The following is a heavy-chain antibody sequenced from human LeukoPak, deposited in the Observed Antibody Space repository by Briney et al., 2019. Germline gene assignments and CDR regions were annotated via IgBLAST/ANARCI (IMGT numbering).Heavy chain of an antibody. CDR2: IYYSGST. D-gene: IGHD2-2*01. V-gene: IGHV4-39*01. Sequence: PSETLSLTCTVSGGSISSSSYYWGWIRQPPGKGLEWIGSIYYSGSTYYNPSLKSRVTISVDTSKNQFSLKLSSVTAADTAVYYCARGGHNVVVPAARFIPTPFDYWGQGTLVTVSS. CDR3: ARGGHNVVVPAARFIPTPFDY. J-gene: IGHJ4*02. CDR1: GGSISSSSYY.